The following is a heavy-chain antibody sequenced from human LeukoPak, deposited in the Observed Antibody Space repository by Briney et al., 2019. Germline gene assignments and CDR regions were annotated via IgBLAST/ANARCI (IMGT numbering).Heavy chain of an antibody. CDR3: ARDLRKWELLSAFDI. CDR1: GFTFSSYG. D-gene: IGHD1-26*01. Sequence: GGSLRLSCAASGFTFSSYGMHWVRQAPGKGLEWVAVISYDGSNKYYADSVKGRFTISRDNSKNTLYLQMNSLRAEDTAVYYCARDLRKWELLSAFDIWGQGTMVTVSS. J-gene: IGHJ3*02. CDR2: ISYDGSNK. V-gene: IGHV3-30*03.